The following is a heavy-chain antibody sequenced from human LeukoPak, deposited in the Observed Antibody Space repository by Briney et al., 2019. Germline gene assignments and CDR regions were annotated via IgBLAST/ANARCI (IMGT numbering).Heavy chain of an antibody. CDR1: GFTFSDYY. D-gene: IGHD3-10*01. CDR3: ARVLDGSNDC. Sequence: PGGSLRLSCGASGFTFSDYYMSWIRQAPGKGLEWVSYISTTATTIYYADSVKGRFTISRDNAKNSLYLQMNSLRAEDTAVYYCARVLDGSNDCWGQGTLVTVSS. V-gene: IGHV3-11*01. CDR2: ISTTATTI. J-gene: IGHJ4*02.